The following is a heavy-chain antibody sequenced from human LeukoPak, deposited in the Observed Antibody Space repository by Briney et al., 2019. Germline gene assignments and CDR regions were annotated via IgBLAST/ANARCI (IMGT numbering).Heavy chain of an antibody. CDR1: GYSLTSYW. CDR3: ARVPIAAAGGFDY. J-gene: IGHJ4*02. Sequence: PGESLKISCKGSGYSLTSYWIGWVRQMPGKGLEWMGIIYPGDSDTRYSPSFQGQVTISADKSISTAYLQWSSLKASDTAMYYCARVPIAAAGGFDYWGQGTLVTVSS. CDR2: IYPGDSDT. V-gene: IGHV5-51*01. D-gene: IGHD6-13*01.